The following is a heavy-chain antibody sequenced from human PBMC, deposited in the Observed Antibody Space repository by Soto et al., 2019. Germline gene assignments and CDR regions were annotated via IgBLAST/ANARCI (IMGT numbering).Heavy chain of an antibody. CDR2: IIPIFTRT. J-gene: IGHJ4*02. V-gene: IGHV1-69*01. Sequence: QLQLVQAGTEVKEPGSSVKVSCKDSGGTFSTSSFVWVRQGPGQGLEWMGGIIPIFTRTNFAQKCQGRVTFSADESTRTTYMELRSRPSDDTAIYYCARDVVRSTAGDSWGQGTLVTVSS. CDR1: GGTFSTSS. D-gene: IGHD2-15*01. CDR3: ARDVVRSTAGDS.